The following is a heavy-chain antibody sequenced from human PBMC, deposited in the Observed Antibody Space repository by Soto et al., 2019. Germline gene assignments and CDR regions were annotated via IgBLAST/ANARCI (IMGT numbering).Heavy chain of an antibody. Sequence: SVKVAWKASGFTVSISSVQWMRQARRQRLEWLGWIVFGSGDTKYAQRFQDRLTINRDMSTDTAYLELSSLRAEVTSVYYCARDYLVIPHRVIDYWGQGTLVTVSS. CDR2: IVFGSGDT. J-gene: IGHJ4*02. D-gene: IGHD2-15*01. V-gene: IGHV1-58*01. CDR1: GFTVSISS. CDR3: ARDYLVIPHRVIDY.